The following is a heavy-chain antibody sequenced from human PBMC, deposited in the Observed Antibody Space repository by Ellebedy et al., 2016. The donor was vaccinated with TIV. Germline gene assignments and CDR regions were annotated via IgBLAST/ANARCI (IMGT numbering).Heavy chain of an antibody. Sequence: AASVKVSCKASAYTFNNYAITWVRQARGQGLEWLGWVRANSGSVIYAEKFQGRVTVTRDTSTSTAFLELSRLRSDDTAVYYCTRDLTNIVSGDYWGQGTLVTVSS. CDR2: VRANSGSV. D-gene: IGHD5/OR15-5a*01. CDR1: AYTFNNYA. J-gene: IGHJ4*02. CDR3: TRDLTNIVSGDY. V-gene: IGHV1-18*01.